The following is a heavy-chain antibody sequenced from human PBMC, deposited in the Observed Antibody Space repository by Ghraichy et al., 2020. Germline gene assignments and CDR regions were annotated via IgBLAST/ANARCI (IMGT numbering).Heavy chain of an antibody. D-gene: IGHD5-12*01. CDR2: IYYSGST. Sequence: SETLSLTCTVSGGSISSSSYYWGWIRQPPGKGLEWIGSIYYSGSTYYNPSLKSRVTISVDTSKNQFSLKLSSVTAADTAVYYCARLKNSGYDFYYYYYMDVWGKRTTVTVSS. J-gene: IGHJ6*03. CDR1: GGSISSSSYY. CDR3: ARLKNSGYDFYYYYYMDV. V-gene: IGHV4-39*01.